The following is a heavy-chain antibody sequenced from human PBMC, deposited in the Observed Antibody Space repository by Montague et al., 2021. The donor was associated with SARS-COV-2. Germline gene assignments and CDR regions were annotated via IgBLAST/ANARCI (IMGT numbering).Heavy chain of an antibody. CDR3: VRDHAYGGPRGAYDI. J-gene: IGHJ3*02. CDR2: IYDGGAV. Sequence: SETLSLTCAVSGGSITGYYWSWLRRSPGKGLEWIAYIYDGGAVNYNPSLGGRVTISTDTSKNQLSLKVNSVTAAVTAFYYCVRDHAYGGPRGAYDIWGQGTVFTVSS. V-gene: IGHV4-59*01. CDR1: GGSITGYY. D-gene: IGHD4-23*01.